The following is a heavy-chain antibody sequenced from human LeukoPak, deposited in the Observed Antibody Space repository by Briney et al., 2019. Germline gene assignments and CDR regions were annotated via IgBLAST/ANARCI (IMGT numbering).Heavy chain of an antibody. CDR3: ARRRQAYYYGSGSPRPPYYMDV. Sequence: PSETLSLTCAVYGGCFSGYYWSWIRQPPGKGLECIGEINHSGSTNYNPSLKSRVTISVDTSKNQFSLKLSSVTAADTAVYYCARRRQAYYYGSGSPRPPYYMDVWGKGTTVTISS. V-gene: IGHV4-34*01. J-gene: IGHJ6*03. CDR1: GGCFSGYY. D-gene: IGHD3-10*01. CDR2: INHSGST.